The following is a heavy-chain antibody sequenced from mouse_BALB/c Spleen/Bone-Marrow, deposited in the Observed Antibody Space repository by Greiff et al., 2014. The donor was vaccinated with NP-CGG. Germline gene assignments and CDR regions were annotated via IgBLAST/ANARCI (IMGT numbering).Heavy chain of an antibody. D-gene: IGHD1-1*01. Sequence: DVHLVESGGGLVKPGGSLKLSCVASGFTFSTYAMSWVRQTPEKRLDWVASISSGGRTYYPDSVKGRFTISRDNARNILYLQMSSLRSEDTAMYYCARRGVITTVVSTDYAMDYWGQGTSVTVSS. V-gene: IGHV5-6-5*01. CDR1: GFTFSTYA. J-gene: IGHJ4*01. CDR2: ISSGGRT. CDR3: ARRGVITTVVSTDYAMDY.